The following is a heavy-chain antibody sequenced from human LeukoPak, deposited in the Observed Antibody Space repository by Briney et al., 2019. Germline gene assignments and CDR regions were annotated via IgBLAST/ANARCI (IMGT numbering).Heavy chain of an antibody. CDR3: AKGLYDFWRGYSKLD. J-gene: IGHJ4*02. Sequence: PGGSLRLSCAASGFTFSSYAMSWVRQAPGKGLEWVSAISGSGGSIYYADSVKGRFTISRDNSKNTLYLQMNSLRAEDTAVYYCAKGLYDFWRGYSKLDWGKGTLVTVSS. D-gene: IGHD3-3*01. CDR2: ISGSGGSI. V-gene: IGHV3-23*01. CDR1: GFTFSSYA.